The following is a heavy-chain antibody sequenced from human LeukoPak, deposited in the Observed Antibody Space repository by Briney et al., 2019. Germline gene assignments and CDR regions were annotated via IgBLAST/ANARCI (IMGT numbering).Heavy chain of an antibody. CDR2: IRSDGINK. CDR1: GFTFSNYG. V-gene: IGHV3-30*02. J-gene: IGHJ4*02. Sequence: GGSLRLSCAASGFTFSNYGMHWVRQAPGKGLEWVAFIRSDGINKYHADSVKGRFTISRDNSKNTLYLQMNSLRAEDTAVYYCAKESGKTYYYDSRGHWGQGTQVTVSS. D-gene: IGHD3-22*01. CDR3: AKESGKTYYYDSRGH.